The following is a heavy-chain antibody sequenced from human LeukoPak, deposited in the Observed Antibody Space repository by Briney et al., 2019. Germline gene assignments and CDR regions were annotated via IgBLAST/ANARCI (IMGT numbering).Heavy chain of an antibody. CDR1: GFTFSSYS. CDR2: INGGGSPI. V-gene: IGHV3-48*01. D-gene: IGHD3-10*01. Sequence: GGSLRLSCAASGFTFSSYSMNWVRQAPGKGLEWVAYINGGGSPIYYADSVRGRFTISRDNSKNTLYLQMNSLRAEDTAVYYCAKDRLLWFGELYDALDVWGQGTTVTVSS. CDR3: AKDRLLWFGELYDALDV. J-gene: IGHJ6*02.